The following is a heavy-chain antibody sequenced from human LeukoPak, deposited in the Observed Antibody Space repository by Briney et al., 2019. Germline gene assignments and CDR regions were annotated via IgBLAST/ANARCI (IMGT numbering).Heavy chain of an antibody. CDR1: GFTFSSYA. D-gene: IGHD3-9*01. Sequence: GGSLRLSCAASGFTFSSYAMSWVRQAPGKGLEWVSAISGSGGSTYYADSVKGRFTISRHNSKNTLYLQMNSLRAEDTAVYYCAKREGHIRYFDWLCPSFDYWGQGTLVTVSS. CDR2: ISGSGGST. J-gene: IGHJ4*02. CDR3: AKREGHIRYFDWLCPSFDY. V-gene: IGHV3-23*01.